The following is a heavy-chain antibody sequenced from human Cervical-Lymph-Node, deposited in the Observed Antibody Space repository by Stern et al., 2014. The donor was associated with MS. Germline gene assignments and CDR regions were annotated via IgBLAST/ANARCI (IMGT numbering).Heavy chain of an antibody. D-gene: IGHD6-19*01. J-gene: IGHJ4*02. V-gene: IGHV3-30*01. Sequence: VQLVESGGGVVQPGRSLRLSCAASGFTFSDYAMHWVSQAPGKGLEWVAVISYHGSHKYYADSVKGRFTISRDNSKTTLYLQMNSLRAEDTAVYYCAREXPEAEEAVAGFFAFWGQGTLVTVSS. CDR1: GFTFSDYA. CDR3: AREXPEAEEAVAGFFAF. CDR2: ISYHGSHK.